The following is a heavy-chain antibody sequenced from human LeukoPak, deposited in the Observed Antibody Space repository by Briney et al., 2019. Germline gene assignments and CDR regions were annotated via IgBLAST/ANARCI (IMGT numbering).Heavy chain of an antibody. V-gene: IGHV1-24*01. J-gene: IGHJ6*03. CDR2: FDPEDGET. CDR1: GYTLTELS. CDR3: ARWRFGESVGFPYYYYYYMDV. D-gene: IGHD3-10*01. Sequence: ASVKVSCKVSGYTLTELSMHWVRQAPGKGLEWMGGFDPEDGETIYAQKFQGRVTMTEDTSTDTAYMELSSLRSEDTAVYYCARWRFGESVGFPYYYYYYMDVWGKGTTVTISS.